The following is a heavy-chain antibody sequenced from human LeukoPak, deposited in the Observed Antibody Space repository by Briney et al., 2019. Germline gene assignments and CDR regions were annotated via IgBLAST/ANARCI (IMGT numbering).Heavy chain of an antibody. V-gene: IGHV3-23*01. Sequence: PGGSLRLSCAASGFTFSSYAMSWVRQAPGKGLEWVSAISGSGGSTYYADSVRGRFTISRDNSKNTLYLQMNSLRAEDTAVYYFAGGGSYYFDFWGQGTLVTVSS. CDR2: ISGSGGST. CDR3: AGGGSYYFDF. D-gene: IGHD1-26*01. CDR1: GFTFSSYA. J-gene: IGHJ4*02.